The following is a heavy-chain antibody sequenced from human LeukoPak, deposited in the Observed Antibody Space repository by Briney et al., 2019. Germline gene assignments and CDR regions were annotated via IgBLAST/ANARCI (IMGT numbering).Heavy chain of an antibody. D-gene: IGHD7-27*01. CDR1: GFTVSSNH. V-gene: IGHV3-66*01. CDR3: ARDGENYYYDY. CDR2: IYIGGTI. J-gene: IGHJ4*02. Sequence: QSGGSLRLSCAASGFTVSSNHMSWVRQAPGQGLEWVSVIYIGGTIYYEDSVKGRFTISRDNSQNTVYLEMHSLRAEDTAVYYCARDGENYYYDYWGQGPLVTVST.